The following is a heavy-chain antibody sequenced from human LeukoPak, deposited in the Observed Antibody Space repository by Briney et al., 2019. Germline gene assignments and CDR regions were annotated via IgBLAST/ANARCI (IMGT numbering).Heavy chain of an antibody. CDR3: ASWETGAYCGGDCYRSHFDY. D-gene: IGHD2-21*01. CDR1: GGTLSSYA. CDR2: IIPIFGTA. V-gene: IGHV1-69*05. Sequence: GASVKVSCKASGGTLSSYAISWVRQAPGQGLEWMGGIIPIFGTANYAQKFQGRVTITTDESTSTAYMELSSLRSEDTAVYYCASWETGAYCGGDCYRSHFDYWGQGTLVTVSS. J-gene: IGHJ4*02.